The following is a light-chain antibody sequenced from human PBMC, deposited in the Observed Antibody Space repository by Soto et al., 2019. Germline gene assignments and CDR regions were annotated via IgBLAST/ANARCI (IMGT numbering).Light chain of an antibody. J-gene: IGKJ2*01. V-gene: IGKV1-8*01. CDR3: QQYYSYPHT. Sequence: AIRMTQSPSSFSASTGDRVTITCRASQGISSYLDWYQQKPGKAPKLLIYAASTLQSGVPSRFSGSGSGTDFTLTISFLQSEDFATYYCQQYYSYPHTFGQGTKLEIK. CDR1: QGISSY. CDR2: AAS.